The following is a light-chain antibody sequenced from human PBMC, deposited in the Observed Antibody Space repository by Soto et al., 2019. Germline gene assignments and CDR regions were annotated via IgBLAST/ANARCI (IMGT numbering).Light chain of an antibody. V-gene: IGLV2-14*01. CDR3: SSYTSTSTYV. J-gene: IGLJ1*01. Sequence: QSAQGHPGSVCWSPGHSITISCTGTSSDVGYDNYVSWYQQHPGRAPKSLIYEVSNRPSGVSNRFSGSKSGNTASLTISGLQAEDEADHYCSSYTSTSTYVFGTGTKVTVL. CDR1: SSDVGYDNY. CDR2: EVS.